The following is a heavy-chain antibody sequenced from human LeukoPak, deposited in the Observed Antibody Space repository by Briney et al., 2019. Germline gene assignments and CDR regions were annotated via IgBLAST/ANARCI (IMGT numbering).Heavy chain of an antibody. J-gene: IGHJ6*03. Sequence: GGSLRLSCAASGFTFDEYTMHWVRQAPGKGLECVSLISWDGGSTYYADSVKGRFTISRDNSKNSLYLQMNSLRTEDTALYYCAKGNYYYMDVWGKGTTVTVSS. CDR2: ISWDGGST. CDR1: GFTFDEYT. CDR3: AKGNYYYMDV. V-gene: IGHV3-43*01.